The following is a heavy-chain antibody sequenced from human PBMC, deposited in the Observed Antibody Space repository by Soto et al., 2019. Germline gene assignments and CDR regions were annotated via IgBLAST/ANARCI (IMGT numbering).Heavy chain of an antibody. J-gene: IGHJ6*02. D-gene: IGHD6-13*01. CDR2: IRSKANSYAT. V-gene: IGHV3-73*01. CDR1: GFTFSGSA. CDR3: TSSSWYYYYYGMDF. Sequence: GGSLRLSCAASGFTFSGSAMHWVRQASGKGLEWVGRIRSKANSYATAYAASVKGRFTISRDDSKNTAYLQMNSLKTEAAAVYYCTSSSWYYYYYGMDFWGQGTTVTVSS.